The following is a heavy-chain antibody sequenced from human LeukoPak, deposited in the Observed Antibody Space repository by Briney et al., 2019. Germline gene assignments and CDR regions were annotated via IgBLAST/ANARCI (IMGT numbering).Heavy chain of an antibody. CDR3: ARDPKVGATTGY. CDR1: GYSISSGYY. V-gene: IGHV4-38-2*02. CDR2: IYHSGST. D-gene: IGHD1-26*01. Sequence: SETLSLTCAVSGYSISSGYYWGWIRPPPGKGLEWIGSIYHSGSTYYNPSLKSRVTISVDTSKNQFSLKLSSMTAADTAVYYCARDPKVGATTGYWGQGTLVTVSS. J-gene: IGHJ4*02.